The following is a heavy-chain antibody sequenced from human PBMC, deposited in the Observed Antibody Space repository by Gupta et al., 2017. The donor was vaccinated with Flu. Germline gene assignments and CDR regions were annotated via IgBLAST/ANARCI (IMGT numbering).Heavy chain of an antibody. CDR2: IKSAGSEK. D-gene: IGHD1-26*01. CDR3: ARGRTGSYYQVHYMDV. Sequence: EVQLVESGGGLVQPGGSLRLSCAASGFTFSGYWMSWVRPAPGKGLEWVANIKSAGSEKYYVDSVKGRFTISRDNAKNSLYLQMNSLRAEDTAVYYCARGRTGSYYQVHYMDVWGKGTTVTVSS. CDR1: GFTFSGYW. J-gene: IGHJ6*03. V-gene: IGHV3-7*01.